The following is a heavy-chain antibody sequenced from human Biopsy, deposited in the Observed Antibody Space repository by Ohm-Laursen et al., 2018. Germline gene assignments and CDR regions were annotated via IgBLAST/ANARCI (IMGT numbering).Heavy chain of an antibody. CDR3: ARGIAVVRSLDV. D-gene: IGHD5-18*01. CDR2: VYSSGST. Sequence: SETLSFTWAVSSGSISGYYWTWIRQAPGKGLEFIGYVYSSGSTNYNPSLKSRATISLDTSRNQVSLRLSSVTAADTAVYYCARGIAVVRSLDVWGQGTTVAVSS. CDR1: SGSISGYY. J-gene: IGHJ6*02. V-gene: IGHV4-59*08.